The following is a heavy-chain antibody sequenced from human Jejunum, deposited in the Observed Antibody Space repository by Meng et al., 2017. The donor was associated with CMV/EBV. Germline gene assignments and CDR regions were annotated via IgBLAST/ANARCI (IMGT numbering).Heavy chain of an antibody. V-gene: IGHV3-30-3*01. J-gene: IGHJ5*02. CDR3: TSDYGGFDP. D-gene: IGHD4/OR15-4a*01. Sequence: QVRMGVLGGAVVQPVGCTVSSGAASGLTFCRYTMPWRRQAPGQGMEWLAIISDDGTNKYFADSLKGRFTISRDNSKNTAFLQMNSLRPDDTGVYYCTSDYGGFDPWGQGTLVTVSS. CDR2: ISDDGTNK. CDR1: GLTFCRYT.